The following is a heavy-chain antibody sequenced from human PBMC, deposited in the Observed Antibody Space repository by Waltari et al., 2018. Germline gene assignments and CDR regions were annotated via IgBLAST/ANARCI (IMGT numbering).Heavy chain of an antibody. CDR2: MKDRESEK. V-gene: IGHV3-7*01. D-gene: IGHD3-16*01. J-gene: IGHJ4*02. Sequence: VQLVESGGGLVQPGGSLRLSCSASGFTFNIYWMTWVRQAPGKGLEWVAKMKDRESEKYYADSVKGRFTISRDNAKKSVHLEMSSLRAEDTAIYYCARVGGAYSKFMTASFDYWGQGIPVSVSS. CDR1: GFTFNIYW. CDR3: ARVGGAYSKFMTASFDY.